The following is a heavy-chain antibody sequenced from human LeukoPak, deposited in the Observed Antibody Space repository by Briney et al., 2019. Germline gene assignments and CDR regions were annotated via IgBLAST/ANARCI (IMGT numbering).Heavy chain of an antibody. CDR3: ATVDSYGSRLDY. V-gene: IGHV4-59*01. CDR2: IHYSGSA. Sequence: PSQTLSLTCIVSGGSISSYYWSWIRQFPGKGLEWIWYIHYSGSANYNPSLKSRVSISVDTSKKQFSLKLNSVTAADTAVYYCATVDSYGSRLDYWGQGTLVTVSS. D-gene: IGHD5-18*01. CDR1: GGSISSYY. J-gene: IGHJ4*02.